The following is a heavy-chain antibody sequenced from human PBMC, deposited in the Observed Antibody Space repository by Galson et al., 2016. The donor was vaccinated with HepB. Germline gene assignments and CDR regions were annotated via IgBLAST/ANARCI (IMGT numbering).Heavy chain of an antibody. D-gene: IGHD3-3*01. V-gene: IGHV1-69*06. CDR2: IIPMFGTT. CDR3: ARGEVTWSGYYVRGMDV. J-gene: IGHJ6*02. Sequence: SVKVSCKASGGTFSSYGISWVRQAPGQGLEWMGGIIPMFGTTNYAQKFQHRVKITADKFTGTVYMELGSLRSEETAVYYCARGEVTWSGYYVRGMDVWGRGTTVTVSS. CDR1: GGTFSSYG.